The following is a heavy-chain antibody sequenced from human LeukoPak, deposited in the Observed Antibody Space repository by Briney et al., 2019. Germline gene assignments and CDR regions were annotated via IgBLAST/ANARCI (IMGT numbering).Heavy chain of an antibody. CDR1: GYTFTSYG. V-gene: IGHV1-18*01. CDR2: ISAYNGNT. D-gene: IGHD6-13*01. Sequence: ASVKVSCKASGYTFTSYGISWVRQAPGQGLEWKGWISAYNGNTNYAQKLQGRVTMTTDTSTSTAYMELRSLRSDDTAVYYCARDLASSSWSDAFDIWGQGTMVTVSS. CDR3: ARDLASSSWSDAFDI. J-gene: IGHJ3*02.